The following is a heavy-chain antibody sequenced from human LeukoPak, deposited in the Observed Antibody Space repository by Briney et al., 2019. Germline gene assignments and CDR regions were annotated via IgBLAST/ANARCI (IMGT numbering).Heavy chain of an antibody. CDR3: AKGGGGAIARYQH. J-gene: IGHJ1*01. D-gene: IGHD3-16*01. CDR2: ISGSGGST. V-gene: IGHV3-23*01. Sequence: GGSLRLSCAASGFTFSSYAMSWVRQATGRGLEWVSAISGSGGSTYYADSVKGRFSISRDNSKNTLYLQMNSLRAEDTAVYYCAKGGGGAIARYQHWGQGTLVTVSS. CDR1: GFTFSSYA.